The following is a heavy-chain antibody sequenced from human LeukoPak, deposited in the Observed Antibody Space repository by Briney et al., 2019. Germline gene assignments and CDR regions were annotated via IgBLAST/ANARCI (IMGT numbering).Heavy chain of an antibody. CDR2: IIPILGIA. CDR3: AKGGNYYDY. CDR1: LGTFGSYA. V-gene: IGHV1-69*04. J-gene: IGHJ4*02. Sequence: GSSVKVSCKATLGTFGSYAISWVGQAPGHGLEWMGRIIPILGIANYAQKFQGRVTITADKSTSTAYMELSSLRSEDPAVYNWAKGGNYYDYWGQGTLVTVSS.